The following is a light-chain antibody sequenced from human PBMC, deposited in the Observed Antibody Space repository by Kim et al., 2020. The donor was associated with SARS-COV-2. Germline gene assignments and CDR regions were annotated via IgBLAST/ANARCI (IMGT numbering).Light chain of an antibody. CDR3: QHYGSSSYT. V-gene: IGKV3-20*01. J-gene: IGKJ2*01. CDR2: GAS. CDR1: QSVSSSY. Sequence: LAPGKTANLDCGASQSVSSSYLVGYQQKVGKAPRLLMYGASSRATGIPDRFSGRGSETDFILTISRLEPEDSAVYYCQHYGSSSYTFGQGTKLEI.